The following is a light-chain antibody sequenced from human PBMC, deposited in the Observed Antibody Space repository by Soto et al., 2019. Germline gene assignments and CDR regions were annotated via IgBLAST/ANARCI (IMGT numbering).Light chain of an antibody. V-gene: IGLV2-14*01. CDR2: DVS. Sequence: QSALTQPASVSGSPGQSITISCTGTSSDVGGYNYVSWYQQHPGKAPKLMIYDVSNRPSGVSNRFSGSKSGNTASLTISGLQAEDEDDYYCSSYTSSSTLEVFGTGTNLTVL. J-gene: IGLJ1*01. CDR1: SSDVGGYNY. CDR3: SSYTSSSTLEV.